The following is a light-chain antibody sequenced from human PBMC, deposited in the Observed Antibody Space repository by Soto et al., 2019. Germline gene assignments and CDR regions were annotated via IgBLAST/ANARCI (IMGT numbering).Light chain of an antibody. CDR1: YSNIGSNT. Sequence: QSVLTQPPLASGTPGQRVTISCSGSYSNIGSNTVNWYQHLPGTAPKLLIYTNNQRPSGVPDRFSASKSGTSASLAISGLQSGDEADYYCAAWDDILNGYVFGPGTKLTVL. J-gene: IGLJ1*01. CDR2: TNN. V-gene: IGLV1-44*01. CDR3: AAWDDILNGYV.